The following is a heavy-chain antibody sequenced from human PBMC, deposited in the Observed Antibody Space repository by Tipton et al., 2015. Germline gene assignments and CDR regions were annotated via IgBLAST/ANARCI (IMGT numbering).Heavy chain of an antibody. V-gene: IGHV5-51*01. J-gene: IGHJ6*02. CDR2: IYPGDSDP. Sequence: QLVQSGAVVKKPGESLKISCKGSGYTFTNYWIGWVRQMPGKGLEWMGIIYPGDSDPRYSPSFQGQVTMSADKSISNANLQWNSLKASDTAIYYCARVGADTEVVVTGFESYGLDVWGRGTTVTVSS. CDR1: GYTFTNYW. CDR3: ARVGADTEVVVTGFESYGLDV. D-gene: IGHD2-21*02.